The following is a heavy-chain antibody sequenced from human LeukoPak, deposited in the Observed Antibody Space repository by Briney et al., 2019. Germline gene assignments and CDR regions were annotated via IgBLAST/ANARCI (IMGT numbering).Heavy chain of an antibody. CDR3: ATATIAVAGLDY. V-gene: IGHV1-8*01. Sequence: ASVKVFCKASGYTFTSYDINWVRQATGQGLEWMGWMDPNSGNTGYAQKFQGRVTMTRNTSISTAYMELSSLRSEDTAVYYCATATIAVAGLDYWGQGTLVTVSS. D-gene: IGHD6-19*01. J-gene: IGHJ4*02. CDR1: GYTFTSYD. CDR2: MDPNSGNT.